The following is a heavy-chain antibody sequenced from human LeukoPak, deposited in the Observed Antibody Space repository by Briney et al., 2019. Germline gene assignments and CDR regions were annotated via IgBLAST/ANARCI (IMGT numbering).Heavy chain of an antibody. D-gene: IGHD6-13*01. V-gene: IGHV3-23*01. J-gene: IGHJ4*02. CDR2: ISGSGGST. CDR1: GFTFSSYA. CDR3: TKYSSIWYKGYFDY. Sequence: AGGSLRLSCAASGFTFSSYAMSWVRQAPGKGLEWVSAISGSGGSTYYADSVKGRFTISRDNSKNTLYLQMNSLRAEDTAVYYCTKYSSIWYKGYFDYWGQGTLVTVSS.